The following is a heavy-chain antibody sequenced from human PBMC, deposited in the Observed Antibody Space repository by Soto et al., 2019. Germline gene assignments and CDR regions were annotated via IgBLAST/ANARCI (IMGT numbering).Heavy chain of an antibody. CDR1: GGSVSSSSYY. J-gene: IGHJ4*02. CDR3: GRLEGLATISYYFDY. CDR2: VYYSGST. V-gene: IGHV4-39*01. Sequence: QLQLQESGPGLVKPSETLSLTCTVSGGSVSSSSYYWGWVRQPPGKVLEWIGSVYYSGSTYYNPSLESGVTISVDKSKNQFSLKRMSLSAADTAVYYCGRLEGLATISYYFDYWGQGALVTVSS. D-gene: IGHD3-9*01.